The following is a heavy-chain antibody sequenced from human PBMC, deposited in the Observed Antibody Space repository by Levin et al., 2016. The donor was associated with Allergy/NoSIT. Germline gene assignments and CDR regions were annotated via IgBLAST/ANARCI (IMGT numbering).Heavy chain of an antibody. D-gene: IGHD2-21*02. Sequence: GGSLRLSCAASGFTFSSYWMHWVRQAPGKGLVWVSRINDNGSGTVYADSVKGRFTISRDNSKKALFLQMDSLGTADTAVYYCATLSVTEVAFDYWGQGTLVTVSS. CDR2: INDNGSGT. CDR3: ATLSVTEVAFDY. J-gene: IGHJ4*02. CDR1: GFTFSSYW. V-gene: IGHV3-74*01.